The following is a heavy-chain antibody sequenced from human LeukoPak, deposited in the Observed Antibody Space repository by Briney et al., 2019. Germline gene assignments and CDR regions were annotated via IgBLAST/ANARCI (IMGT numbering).Heavy chain of an antibody. CDR1: GFTFSSYG. Sequence: PGGSLRLSCAASGFTFSSYGMHWVRQAPGKGLEWVAAISYDGSNKYYADSVKGRFTISRDNSKNTLYLQMNSLRAEDTAVYYCASLEVGSGRQWNFDYWGQGTLVTVSS. CDR2: ISYDGSNK. CDR3: ASLEVGSGRQWNFDY. J-gene: IGHJ4*02. D-gene: IGHD3-10*01. V-gene: IGHV3-30*03.